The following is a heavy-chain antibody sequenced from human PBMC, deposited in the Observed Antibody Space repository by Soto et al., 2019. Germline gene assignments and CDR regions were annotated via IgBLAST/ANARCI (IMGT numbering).Heavy chain of an antibody. Sequence: SETLSLTCTVSGGSISNPIYYWAWIRQPPGKGLEWIGKINHSGSTYYNPSLKSRVTISVDTSKNQFSLRLSSVTAADTAVYYCARAGVTAAPYYYMDVWGKGTTVTVSS. CDR3: ARAGVTAAPYYYMDV. CDR2: INHSGST. D-gene: IGHD7-27*01. J-gene: IGHJ6*03. V-gene: IGHV4-39*01. CDR1: GGSISNPIYY.